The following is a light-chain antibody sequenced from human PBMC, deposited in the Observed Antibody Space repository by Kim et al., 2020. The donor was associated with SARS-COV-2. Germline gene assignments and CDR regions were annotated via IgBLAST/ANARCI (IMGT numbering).Light chain of an antibody. CDR2: ANT. Sequence: RVTTSCPGGSWHIGAGNVVHWDKRVPGTAPKLVIYANTNRHSGVPDRFSASKSGTSASLAITGLQAEEEAEYNCQSFDRSLGGRVFGGGTQLTVL. V-gene: IGLV1-40*01. CDR3: QSFDRSLGGRV. J-gene: IGLJ2*01. CDR1: SWHIGAGNV.